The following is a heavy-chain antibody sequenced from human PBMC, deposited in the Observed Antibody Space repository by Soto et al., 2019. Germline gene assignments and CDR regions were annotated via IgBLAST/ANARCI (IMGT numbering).Heavy chain of an antibody. D-gene: IGHD3-10*01. V-gene: IGHV3-33*01. CDR2: IWYDGSNK. CDR3: AREASRIGYFDY. Sequence: QVQLVESGGGVVQPGRSLRLSCAASGFTFSSYGMHWVRQAPGKGLEWVAVIWYDGSNKYYADSVKGRFTISRDNSKNTLYLQMNSLRAEDTAVYYCAREASRIGYFDYWGQGTLVTVSS. CDR1: GFTFSSYG. J-gene: IGHJ4*02.